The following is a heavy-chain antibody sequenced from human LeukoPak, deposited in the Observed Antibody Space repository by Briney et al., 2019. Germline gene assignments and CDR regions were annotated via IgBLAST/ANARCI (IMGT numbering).Heavy chain of an antibody. D-gene: IGHD3-22*01. CDR3: ARQHDYYDSSGPFDY. CDR2: IYYSGST. J-gene: IGHJ4*02. Sequence: SETLSLTCTVSGGSISSYYWSWIRHPPGKGLEWIGYIYYSGSTNYNPSLKSRVTISVDTSKNQFSLKLSSVTAADTAVYYCARQHDYYDSSGPFDYWGQGTLVTVSS. V-gene: IGHV4-59*08. CDR1: GGSISSYY.